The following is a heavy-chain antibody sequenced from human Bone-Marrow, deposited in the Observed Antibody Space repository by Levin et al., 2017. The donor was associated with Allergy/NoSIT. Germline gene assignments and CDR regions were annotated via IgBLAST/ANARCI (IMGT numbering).Heavy chain of an antibody. V-gene: IGHV3-23*01. CDR1: GFPFNNYA. J-gene: IGHJ4*02. Sequence: GGSLRLSCTASGFPFNNYAMTWVRQAPGKGLEWVSFISGSGHNAYYADSVKARFTISRDNSKNTLSLQMTSLRDEDTATYYCAREDHTYDLDPHFKDWGQGTLVTVSS. CDR3: AREDHTYDLDPHFKD. D-gene: IGHD3-3*01. CDR2: ISGSGHNA.